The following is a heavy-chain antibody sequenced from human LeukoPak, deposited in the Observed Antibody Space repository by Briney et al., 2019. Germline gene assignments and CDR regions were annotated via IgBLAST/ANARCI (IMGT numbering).Heavy chain of an antibody. V-gene: IGHV4-39*01. CDR3: ARHYFHSSVYWINDY. CDR1: GGSISSGSYY. D-gene: IGHD3-22*01. CDR2: IYYSGST. J-gene: IGHJ4*02. Sequence: SETLSLTCTVSGGSISSGSYYWGWIRQPPGKGLEWFGSIYYSGSTYYNPSLKSRVTISVDMSKNQFSLKLSSVTAADTAFYYCARHYFHSSVYWINDYWGQGTLVTVSS.